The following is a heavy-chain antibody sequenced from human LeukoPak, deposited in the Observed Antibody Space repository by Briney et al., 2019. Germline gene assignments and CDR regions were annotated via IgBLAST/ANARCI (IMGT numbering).Heavy chain of an antibody. CDR2: IIPIFGTA. V-gene: IGHV1-69*13. J-gene: IGHJ6*02. CDR1: GGTFSSYA. D-gene: IGHD3-22*01. Sequence: GASVKVSCKASGGTFSSYAISWVRQAPGQGLEWMGGIIPIFGTANYAQKFQGRVTITADESTSTAYMELSSLRSEDTAVYYCARHYYDSSENYYGMDVWGQGTTVTVSS. CDR3: ARHYYDSSENYYGMDV.